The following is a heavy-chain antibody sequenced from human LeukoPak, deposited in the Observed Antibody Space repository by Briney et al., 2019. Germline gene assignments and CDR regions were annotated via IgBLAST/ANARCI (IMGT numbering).Heavy chain of an antibody. CDR3: ARLVIPSHSRWFDP. D-gene: IGHD2-21*01. J-gene: IGHJ5*02. CDR1: GFIFNSYA. V-gene: IGHV3-23*01. CDR2: ISQGGETP. Sequence: GGSLRLSCAASGFIFNSYAMSWVRQAPGKGLEWVSTISQGGETPYYADTGKGRFTISRDNSRNTLYLQISSLSAEDTAVYYCARLVIPSHSRWFDPWGQGTLVTVSS.